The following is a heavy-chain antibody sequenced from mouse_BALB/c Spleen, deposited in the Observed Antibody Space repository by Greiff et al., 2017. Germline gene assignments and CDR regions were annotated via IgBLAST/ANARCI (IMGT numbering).Heavy chain of an antibody. V-gene: IGHV1-54*03. D-gene: IGHD4-1*02. CDR3: ARSTGTNYAMDY. J-gene: IGHJ4*01. CDR2: INPGSGGT. Sequence: QGQLQQSGAELVRPGTSVKVSCKASGYAFTNYLIEWVKQRPGQGLEWIGVINPGSGGTNYNEKFKGKATLTADKSSSTAYMQLSSLTSDDSAVYFCARSTGTNYAMDYWGQGTSVTVSS. CDR1: GYAFTNYL.